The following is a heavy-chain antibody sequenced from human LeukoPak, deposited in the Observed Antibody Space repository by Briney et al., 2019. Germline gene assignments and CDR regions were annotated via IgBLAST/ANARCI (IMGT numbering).Heavy chain of an antibody. V-gene: IGHV4-34*01. Sequence: SQTLSLTCAVYGGSFSGYYWSWIRQPPGKGLEWIGEINHSGSTNYNPSLKSRVTISVDTSKNQFSLKLSSVTAADTAVYYCARGRNYDYVWGSYRYTKHFGYWGQGTLVTVSS. J-gene: IGHJ4*02. CDR2: INHSGST. D-gene: IGHD3-16*02. CDR1: GGSFSGYY. CDR3: ARGRNYDYVWGSYRYTKHFGY.